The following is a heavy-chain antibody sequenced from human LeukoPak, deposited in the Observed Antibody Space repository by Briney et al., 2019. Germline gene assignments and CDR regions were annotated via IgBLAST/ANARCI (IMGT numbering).Heavy chain of an antibody. V-gene: IGHV3-13*01. CDR2: IGTAGDT. CDR1: GFTFSDYD. CDR3: ARVAKERVGGVYYFDY. J-gene: IGHJ4*02. Sequence: PGGSLRLSCAASGFTFSDYDMHWVRQATGKGLKWVSAIGTAGDTYYTGSVKGRFTISRENAKNSLYLQMNSLRAGDTAVYYCARVAKERVGGVYYFDYWGQGILVTVSS. D-gene: IGHD1-1*01.